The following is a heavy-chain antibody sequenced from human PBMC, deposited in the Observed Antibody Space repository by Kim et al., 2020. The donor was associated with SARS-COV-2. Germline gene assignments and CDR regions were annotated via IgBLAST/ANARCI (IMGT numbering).Heavy chain of an antibody. J-gene: IGHJ4*02. CDR2: SSSSSI. Sequence: SSSSSISYADTVKGRFTISRDNAKNSLYLQMNSLRAEDTAVYYCARDIHYWGQGTLVTVSS. D-gene: IGHD2-21*01. CDR3: ARDIHY. V-gene: IGHV3-21*01.